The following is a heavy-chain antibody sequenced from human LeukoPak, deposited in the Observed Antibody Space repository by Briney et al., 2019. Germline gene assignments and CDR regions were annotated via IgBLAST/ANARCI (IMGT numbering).Heavy chain of an antibody. D-gene: IGHD2-2*01. V-gene: IGHV3-23*01. CDR2: ISGSGGST. Sequence: PGGSLRLSCAASGFTFSSYGMSWVRQAPGKELEGVSAISGSGGSTYYADSVKGRFTISRDNSKNTLYLQMNSLRAEDTAVYYCAKEKNAHIVVVPAATDYWGQGTLVTVSS. CDR3: AKEKNAHIVVVPAATDY. CDR1: GFTFSSYG. J-gene: IGHJ4*02.